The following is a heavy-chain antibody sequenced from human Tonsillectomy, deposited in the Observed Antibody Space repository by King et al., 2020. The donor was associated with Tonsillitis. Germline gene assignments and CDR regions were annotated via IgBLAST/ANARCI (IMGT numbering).Heavy chain of an antibody. Sequence: VQLVESGAEVKKPGESLKISCKASGFSFSTHWIGWVRQMPGKGLEWMGITYCGDSDIRYSPSFRGHVTISVDKSISTAYLEWTSLKASDTAMYFCARPRTNQLLTAGEYEYWGQGTVVTVSS. CDR2: TYCGDSDI. D-gene: IGHD2-2*01. CDR3: ARPRTNQLLTAGEYEY. J-gene: IGHJ4*02. CDR1: GFSFSTHW. V-gene: IGHV5-51*01.